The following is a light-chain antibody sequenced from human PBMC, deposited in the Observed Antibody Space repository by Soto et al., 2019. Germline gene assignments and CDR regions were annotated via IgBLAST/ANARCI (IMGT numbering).Light chain of an antibody. Sequence: TLSLSPGARATLSCKATQKGRNSYLAWYQQKPGQAPKLLIYAASSRPTGISDRFSGSGSGTDFTLTISCLQPEDFAAYYCQQYYNSPFTFGGGTKVDIK. CDR2: AAS. CDR1: QKGRNSY. CDR3: QQYYNSPFT. V-gene: IGKV3-20*01. J-gene: IGKJ4*01.